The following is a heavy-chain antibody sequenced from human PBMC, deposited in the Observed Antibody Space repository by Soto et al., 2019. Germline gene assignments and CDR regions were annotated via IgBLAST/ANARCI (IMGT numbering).Heavy chain of an antibody. V-gene: IGHV3-9*01. J-gene: IGHJ4*02. Sequence: EVQLVESGGGLVQPGRSLRLSCAASGFSFQNYAMHWVRQAPGKGLEWVSGISWNRGTIGYADSVRGRFTISRDNAKNSLYLQMNSLRPEDTAFYYCVKDKLYSNYEHYFDHWGQATLVTVSS. CDR2: ISWNRGTI. CDR1: GFSFQNYA. D-gene: IGHD4-4*01. CDR3: VKDKLYSNYEHYFDH.